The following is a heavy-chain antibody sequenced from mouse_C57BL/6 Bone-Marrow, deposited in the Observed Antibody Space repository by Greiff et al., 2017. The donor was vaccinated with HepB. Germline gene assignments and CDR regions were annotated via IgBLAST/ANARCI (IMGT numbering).Heavy chain of an antibody. D-gene: IGHD2-4*01. CDR3: ARGDDYDLFAY. CDR1: GFTFSDYY. CDR2: INYDGSST. Sequence: EVQRVESEGGLVQPGSSMKLSCTASGFTFSDYYMAWVRQVPEKGLEWVANINYDGSSTYYLDSLKSRFIISRDNAKNILYLQMSSLKSEDTATYYCARGDDYDLFAYWGQGTLVTVSA. J-gene: IGHJ3*01. V-gene: IGHV5-16*01.